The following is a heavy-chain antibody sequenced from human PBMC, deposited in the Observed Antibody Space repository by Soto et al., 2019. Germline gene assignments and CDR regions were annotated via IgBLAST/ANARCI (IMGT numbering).Heavy chain of an antibody. CDR2: IWYDGSNK. Sequence: PGGSLRLSCAASGFTFSSYGMHWVRQAPGKGLEWVAVIWYDGSNKYYADSVKGRFTISRDNSKNTLYLQMNSLRAEDTAVYYCARDRGSGSYHDAFDIWGQGTMVTVSS. J-gene: IGHJ3*02. V-gene: IGHV3-33*01. D-gene: IGHD1-26*01. CDR1: GFTFSSYG. CDR3: ARDRGSGSYHDAFDI.